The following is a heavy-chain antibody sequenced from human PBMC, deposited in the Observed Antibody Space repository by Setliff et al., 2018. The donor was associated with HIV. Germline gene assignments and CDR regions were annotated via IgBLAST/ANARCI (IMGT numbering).Heavy chain of an antibody. Sequence: GGSLRLSCAASGFTVSSNYMSWVRQAPGKGLEWVSVIYSGGSTYYADSVKGRFTISRDNSKNSVFLQMDSLRAEDTAVYYCAAVASGGVTFDIWGRGTMVTVSS. CDR1: GFTVSSNY. V-gene: IGHV3-53*01. CDR3: AAVASGGVTFDI. J-gene: IGHJ3*02. CDR2: IYSGGST. D-gene: IGHD3-16*01.